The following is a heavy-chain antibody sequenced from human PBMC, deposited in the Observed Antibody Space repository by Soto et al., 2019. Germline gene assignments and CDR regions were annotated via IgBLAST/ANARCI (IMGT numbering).Heavy chain of an antibody. Sequence: GGSLRLSCTASGFTFISYGMHWVRQDPGKGLEWVAVIWYDGSNKDYAESVKGRFTISRDNSKNTVYLQMNSLRAEDTVVYYCARDRDTNGMDVWGQGTTVTVSS. J-gene: IGHJ6*01. D-gene: IGHD5-18*01. V-gene: IGHV3-33*01. CDR1: GFTFISYG. CDR2: IWYDGSNK. CDR3: ARDRDTNGMDV.